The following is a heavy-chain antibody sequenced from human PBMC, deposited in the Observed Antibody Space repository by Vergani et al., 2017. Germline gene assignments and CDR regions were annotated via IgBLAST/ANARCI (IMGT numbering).Heavy chain of an antibody. V-gene: IGHV3-30*03. D-gene: IGHD2-15*01. J-gene: IGHJ1*01. CDR1: GFTSSYYG. Sequence: QVHLVESGGGVVQPGRSLRLSCVVSGFTSSYYGMHWVRQAPGKGLEWVAVISYDGTQKYYADSVKGRFTISRDNSKSTLYLQMNRLRTEETAVYYCATKSCGTPGCQIGYFREWGQGTLVTVSS. CDR2: ISYDGTQK. CDR3: ATKSCGTPGCQIGYFRE.